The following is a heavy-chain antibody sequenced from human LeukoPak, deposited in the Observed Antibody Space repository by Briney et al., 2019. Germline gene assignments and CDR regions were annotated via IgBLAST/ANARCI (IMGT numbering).Heavy chain of an antibody. V-gene: IGHV4-34*01. Sequence: SETLSLTCAVYGGSFSGYYWSWIRQPPGKGLEWIGEINHSGSTNYNPSLKSRVTISVDTSKNQFSLKLSSVTAADTAVYYCARGRYYYGMDVWGQGTTVTVSS. CDR3: ARGRYYYGMDV. CDR1: GGSFSGYY. CDR2: INHSGST. J-gene: IGHJ6*02.